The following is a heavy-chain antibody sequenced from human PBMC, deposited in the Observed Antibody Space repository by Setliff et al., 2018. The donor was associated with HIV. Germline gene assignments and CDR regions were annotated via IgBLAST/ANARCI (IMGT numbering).Heavy chain of an antibody. CDR1: GYSFTNYW. V-gene: IGHV5-10-1*01. J-gene: IGHJ6*03. CDR2: IDPSDSYT. CDR3: ARSPRFDWLPRSEYSCYMDV. D-gene: IGHD3-9*01. Sequence: GESLKISCKGSGYSFTNYWISWVRQMPGKGLEWMGKIDPSDSYTNYSPSFQGHITISADKSISTAYLQWSSLKASDTAMYYCARSPRFDWLPRSEYSCYMDVWGKGTTVTVSS.